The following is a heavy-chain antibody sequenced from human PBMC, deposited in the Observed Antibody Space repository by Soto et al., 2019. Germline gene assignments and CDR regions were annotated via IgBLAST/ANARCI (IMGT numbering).Heavy chain of an antibody. CDR3: AKDRVGSFDY. Sequence: GGSLRLSCAASGFTFSSYGMHWVRQAPGKGLEWVAVISYDGSNKYYADSVKGRFTISRDNSKNTLYLQMNSLRAEDTAVYYCAKDRVGSFDYWGQGTLVTVSS. D-gene: IGHD3-10*01. J-gene: IGHJ4*02. V-gene: IGHV3-30*18. CDR2: ISYDGSNK. CDR1: GFTFSSYG.